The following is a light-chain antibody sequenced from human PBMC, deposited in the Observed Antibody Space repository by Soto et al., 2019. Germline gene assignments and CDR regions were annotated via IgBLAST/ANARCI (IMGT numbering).Light chain of an antibody. CDR1: QSLLHSNGYNY. CDR2: LGS. CDR3: MQHQQTSYT. Sequence: DFVMTQSPLSLPVTPGEPASISCRSSQSLLHSNGYNYLDWYLQKPGQSPQLLIYLGSNRASGVPDRFSGSGSGTDFTLRISRVEAEDVGVYYCMQHQQTSYTFGQGTKLEIK. J-gene: IGKJ2*01. V-gene: IGKV2-28*01.